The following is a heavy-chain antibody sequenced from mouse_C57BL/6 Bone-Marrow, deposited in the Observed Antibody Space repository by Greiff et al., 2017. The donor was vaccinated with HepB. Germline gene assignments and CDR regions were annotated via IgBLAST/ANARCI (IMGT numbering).Heavy chain of an antibody. Sequence: QVQLQQPGAELVKPGASVKMSCKASGYTFTSYWITWVKQSPGQGLEWIGDIYPGSGSTNYNEKVKSKATRKVDTTSNTDYMQLSSLTSEDSAVYYCARDATVVSGDYWGQGTTLTVSS. CDR2: IYPGSGST. CDR3: ARDATVVSGDY. D-gene: IGHD1-1*01. CDR1: GYTFTSYW. V-gene: IGHV1-55*01. J-gene: IGHJ2*01.